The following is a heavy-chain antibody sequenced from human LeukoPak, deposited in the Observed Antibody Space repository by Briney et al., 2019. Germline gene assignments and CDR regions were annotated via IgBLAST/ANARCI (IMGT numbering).Heavy chain of an antibody. V-gene: IGHV1-69*04. J-gene: IGHJ5*02. Sequence: SVKVSCKASGGTFSSYAISWVRQAPGQGLEWMGRIIPILGIANYAQKFQGRVTITADKSTRTAYMELSSLRSEDTAVYYCAREGCSSTSRYANWFDPWGQGTLVTVSS. CDR2: IIPILGIA. D-gene: IGHD2-2*01. CDR3: AREGCSSTSRYANWFDP. CDR1: GGTFSSYA.